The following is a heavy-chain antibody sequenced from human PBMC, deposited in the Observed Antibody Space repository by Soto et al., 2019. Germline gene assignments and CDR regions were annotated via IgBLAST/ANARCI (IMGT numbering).Heavy chain of an antibody. Sequence: SETLSLTSTVSGGSISSYYWSWIRQPPGKGLEWIGYIYYSGSTNYNPSLKSRVTISVDTSKNQFSLKLSSVTAADTAVYYCARAPPGFDWRGFDYWGQGTLVTVSS. CDR1: GGSISSYY. J-gene: IGHJ4*02. D-gene: IGHD3-9*01. CDR3: ARAPPGFDWRGFDY. V-gene: IGHV4-59*01. CDR2: IYYSGST.